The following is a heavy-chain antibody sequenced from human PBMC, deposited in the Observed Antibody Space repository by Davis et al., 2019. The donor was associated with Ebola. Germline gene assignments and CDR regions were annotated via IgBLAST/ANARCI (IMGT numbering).Heavy chain of an antibody. CDR2: ISYDGSNK. D-gene: IGHD6-13*01. V-gene: IGHV3-30*18. J-gene: IGHJ5*02. CDR3: AKGGFAQRSQLALP. Sequence: PGGSLRLSCAASGFTFSSYSMNWVRQAPGKGLEWVAVISYDGSNKYYADSVKGRFTISRDNSKNTLYLQMNSLRAEDTAVYYCAKGGFAQRSQLALPWGQGTLVTVSS. CDR1: GFTFSSYS.